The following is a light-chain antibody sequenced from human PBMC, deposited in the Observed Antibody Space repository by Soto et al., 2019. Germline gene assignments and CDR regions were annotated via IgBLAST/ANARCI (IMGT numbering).Light chain of an antibody. J-gene: IGKJ1*01. CDR1: QSISVW. CDR3: QHYNDYSWK. V-gene: IGKV1-5*03. CDR2: KTS. Sequence: DIHMTQSPSTLSASVGDRVTITCRASQSISVWLAWYQQKPGKAPNLLIYKTSSLETGVTSRFSGSGSGTEFTLTISSLQPDDFATYYCQHYNDYSWKFGKGTKVEIK.